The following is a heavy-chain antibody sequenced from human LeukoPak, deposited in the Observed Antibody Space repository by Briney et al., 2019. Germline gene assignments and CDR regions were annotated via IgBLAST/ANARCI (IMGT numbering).Heavy chain of an antibody. Sequence: PGRSLRLSCAASGFTFDGYAMHWVRQAPGKGLEWVSGISWNSGSIGYADSVKGRFTISRDNAKNSLYLQMNSLRAEDMALYYCAKSSDCSGGSCTNYFDYWGQGTLVTVSS. V-gene: IGHV3-9*03. CDR2: ISWNSGSI. D-gene: IGHD2-15*01. CDR3: AKSSDCSGGSCTNYFDY. J-gene: IGHJ4*02. CDR1: GFTFDGYA.